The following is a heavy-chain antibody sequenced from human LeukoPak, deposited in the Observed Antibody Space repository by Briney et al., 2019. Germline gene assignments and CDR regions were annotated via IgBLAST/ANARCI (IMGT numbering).Heavy chain of an antibody. V-gene: IGHV3-74*01. J-gene: IGHJ3*02. Sequence: GGSLRLSCAASGFTFSSYWMHWVRQAPGKGLVWVSRINSDGSSTSYADSVKARFTISRDNAKNTLYLQMNSLRAEDTAVYYCARDRLDDDGAFDIWGQGTMVTVSS. CDR1: GFTFSSYW. D-gene: IGHD1-1*01. CDR2: INSDGSST. CDR3: ARDRLDDDGAFDI.